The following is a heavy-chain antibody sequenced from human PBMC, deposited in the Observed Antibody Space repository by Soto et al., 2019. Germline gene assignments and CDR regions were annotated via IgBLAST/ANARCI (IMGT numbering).Heavy chain of an antibody. D-gene: IGHD1-1*01. V-gene: IGHV2-26*03. CDR2: IFSDAER. CDR3: VLMNADTYSNYIAIDV. J-gene: IGHJ6*02. CDR1: GFSLSNGRMG. Sequence: GPTPVNPTETLTKTCTISGFSLSNGRMGVSWIRQSPGKALEWLAHIFSDAERSYSTSMQSRLTISTDTSGTQVVLTMTNMAPVDTGTYYSVLMNADTYSNYIAIDVLGQGTPVTV.